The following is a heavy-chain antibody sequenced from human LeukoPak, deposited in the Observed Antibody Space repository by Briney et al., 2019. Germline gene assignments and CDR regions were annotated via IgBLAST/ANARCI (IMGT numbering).Heavy chain of an antibody. V-gene: IGHV5-51*01. Sequence: GESLKISCKGSGYRFTTYWIAWVRQMPGKGLEWMGIIYPGDSDTRYSPSFQGQVTISADKSISTAYLQWSSLKASDTAMYYCARHRYYGSGSYYNFDFWGQGTLVTVSS. CDR1: GYRFTTYW. CDR3: ARHRYYGSGSYYNFDF. J-gene: IGHJ4*02. CDR2: IYPGDSDT. D-gene: IGHD3-10*01.